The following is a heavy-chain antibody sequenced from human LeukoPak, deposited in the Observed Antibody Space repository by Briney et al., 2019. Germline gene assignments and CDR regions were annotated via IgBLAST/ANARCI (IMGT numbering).Heavy chain of an antibody. V-gene: IGHV4-30-2*01. CDR1: GGSISSGGYS. CDR2: IYHSGST. J-gene: IGHJ3*02. Sequence: SETLSLTCAVSGGSISSGGYSWSWIRQPPGKGLEWIGYIYHSGSTYYNPSLKSRVTISVDRYKNQFSLKLSSVTAADTAVYYCARAPNGYCSSTSCDDAFDIWGQGTMVTVSS. CDR3: ARAPNGYCSSTSCDDAFDI. D-gene: IGHD2-2*03.